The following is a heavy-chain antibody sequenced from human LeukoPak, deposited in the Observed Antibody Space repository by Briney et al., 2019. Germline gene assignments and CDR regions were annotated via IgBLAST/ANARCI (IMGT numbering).Heavy chain of an antibody. Sequence: PSETLSLTCAVYGGSFSGYYWSWIRQPPGKGLEWIGEINHSGSTNYNPSLKSRVTISVDTSKNQFSLKLSSVTAADTAVYYCARSSAYCGGDCQPISDYWGQGTLVTVSS. CDR3: ARSSAYCGGDCQPISDY. D-gene: IGHD2-21*02. V-gene: IGHV4-34*01. CDR1: GGSFSGYY. J-gene: IGHJ4*02. CDR2: INHSGST.